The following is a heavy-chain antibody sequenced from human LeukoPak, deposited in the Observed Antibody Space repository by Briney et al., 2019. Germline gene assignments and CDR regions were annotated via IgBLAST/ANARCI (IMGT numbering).Heavy chain of an antibody. V-gene: IGHV1-46*01. CDR1: GYTFTSYY. Sequence: ASVKVSSKASGYTFTSYYMHWVRQAPGQGLEWMGIINPSGGSTSYAQKFQGRVTMTRDMSTSTVYMELSSLRSEDTAVYYCAREIVEQQLAPNFDYWGQGTLVTVSS. CDR2: INPSGGST. D-gene: IGHD6-13*01. CDR3: AREIVEQQLAPNFDY. J-gene: IGHJ4*02.